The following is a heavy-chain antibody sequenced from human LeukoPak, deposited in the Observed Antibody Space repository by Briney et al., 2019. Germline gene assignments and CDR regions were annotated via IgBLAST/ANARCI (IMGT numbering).Heavy chain of an antibody. CDR3: ARRRAVAGTYYFDY. CDR1: GFTFTNAW. V-gene: IGHV3-15*01. D-gene: IGHD6-19*01. J-gene: IGHJ4*02. Sequence: GGSLRLSCAASGFTFTNAWMTWVRQAPGKGLEWVGRVKSKTDGGTTDYAAPVKGRFTISRDDSKNTLYLQMNSLTTEDTAVYYCARRRAVAGTYYFDYWGQGTLVTVSS. CDR2: VKSKTDGGTT.